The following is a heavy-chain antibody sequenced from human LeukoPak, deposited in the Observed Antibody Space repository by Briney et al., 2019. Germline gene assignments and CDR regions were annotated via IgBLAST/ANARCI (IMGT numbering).Heavy chain of an antibody. J-gene: IGHJ4*02. Sequence: RASVTVSCKASGGTFISYAISWVRQAPGQGLEWMGGIIPIFGTANYAQKFQGRVTITADESTSTAYMELSSLRSEDTAVYYCARTYYYGSGSYWILDYWGQGTLVTVSS. D-gene: IGHD3-10*01. CDR2: IIPIFGTA. V-gene: IGHV1-69*13. CDR3: ARTYYYGSGSYWILDY. CDR1: GGTFISYA.